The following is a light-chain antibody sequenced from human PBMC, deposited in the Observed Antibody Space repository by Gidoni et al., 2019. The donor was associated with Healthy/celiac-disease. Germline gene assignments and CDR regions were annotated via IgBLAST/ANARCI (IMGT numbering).Light chain of an antibody. V-gene: IGKV3-15*01. CDR2: AAS. Sequence: EIVMTQSPAILSVSPGERSTLSCRASQSVSSNLACYQQKPGQAPRLLIYAASTRATGIPARCSGSGSGTEFILTISSLQSEDFAVYYCQQYNNWPLTFXGXTKVEIK. J-gene: IGKJ4*01. CDR3: QQYNNWPLT. CDR1: QSVSSN.